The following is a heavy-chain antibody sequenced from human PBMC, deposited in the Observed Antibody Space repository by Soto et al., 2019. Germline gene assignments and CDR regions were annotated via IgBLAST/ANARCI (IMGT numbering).Heavy chain of an antibody. D-gene: IGHD3-16*01. CDR2: INPNSGAT. Sequence: ASVKVSCKASGYTFTGYFMHWVRQAPGEGLEWMGWINPNSGATKYAPKFQGRVTMTRDTSNRTAYLELSRLTSDDTAIYYCARGGGTTLAPLPWGQGT. J-gene: IGHJ5*02. CDR3: ARGGGTTLAPLP. V-gene: IGHV1-2*02. CDR1: GYTFTGYF.